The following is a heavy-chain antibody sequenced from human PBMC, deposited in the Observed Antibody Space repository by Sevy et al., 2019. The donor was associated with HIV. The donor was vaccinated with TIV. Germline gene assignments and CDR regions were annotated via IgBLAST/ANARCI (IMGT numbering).Heavy chain of an antibody. CDR2: INPNSGGT. J-gene: IGHJ6*02. CDR3: ARGRGSPPYYYYYGMDV. Sequence: ASVKVSCKASGYTFTGYYMHWVRQAPGQGLEWMGWINPNSGGTNYAQKFQGRVTMTRDTSISTAYMELSRLRSDDTAGYYCARGRGSPPYYYYYGMDVWGQGTTVTVSS. D-gene: IGHD3-16*01. CDR1: GYTFTGYY. V-gene: IGHV1-2*02.